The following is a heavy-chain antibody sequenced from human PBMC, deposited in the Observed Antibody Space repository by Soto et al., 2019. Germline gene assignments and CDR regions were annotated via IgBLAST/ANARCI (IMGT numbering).Heavy chain of an antibody. D-gene: IGHD5-12*01. Sequence: VQLAQSGAEVKKPGASVKVSCKTSGDSFNDYYIHWVRQAPGQGLEWMGWINPNAGATKYAQKFQGRVTVTRDTSIRAVYMELSSLRSDDTAVYYCARESGGATATLDYYYFYMDVWGKGTTVIVSS. V-gene: IGHV1-2*02. J-gene: IGHJ6*03. CDR2: INPNAGAT. CDR1: GDSFNDYY. CDR3: ARESGGATATLDYYYFYMDV.